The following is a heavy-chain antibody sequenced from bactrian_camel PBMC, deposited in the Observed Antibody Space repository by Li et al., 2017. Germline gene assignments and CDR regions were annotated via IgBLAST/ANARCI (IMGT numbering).Heavy chain of an antibody. CDR1: TDTDSNFY. D-gene: IGHD1*01. CDR3: AAETSSYQCSEAVRARSVSMGT. V-gene: IGHV3S59*01. Sequence: DVQLVESGGGSVQAGGSLRLSCAASTDTDSNFYMGWFRQGPGKKRETVALIGARGELAYHADSVKGRFTISHDRATRMLYLQMDSVKSEDTATYYCAAETSSYQCSEAVRARSVSMGTWGRGTQVTVS. J-gene: IGHJ4*01. CDR2: IGARGELA.